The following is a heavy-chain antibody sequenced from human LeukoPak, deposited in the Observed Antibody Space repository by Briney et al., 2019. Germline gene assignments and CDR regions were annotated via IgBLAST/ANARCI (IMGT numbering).Heavy chain of an antibody. J-gene: IGHJ4*02. Sequence: SGGSLRLSCAASGVTFSSYAMSWVRQAPGKGLEWVSLISGSGGSTYYADSVKGRFTISGDNSKNTLYLQMNTLRAEDTAVYYCAKAVRGSLSLDYWGQGTLVTVSS. CDR1: GVTFSSYA. CDR2: ISGSGGST. CDR3: AKAVRGSLSLDY. D-gene: IGHD3-10*01. V-gene: IGHV3-23*01.